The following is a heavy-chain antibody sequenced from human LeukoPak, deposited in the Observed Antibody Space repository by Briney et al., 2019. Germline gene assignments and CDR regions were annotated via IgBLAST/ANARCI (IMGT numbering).Heavy chain of an antibody. Sequence: GASVKVSCKASGGTFSSYAISWVRQAPGQGLEWMGGIIPIFGTANYAQKFQGRVTITADESTSTAYMELSSLRSEDTAVYYCARDVRHRYCSSSSCCWGWLDPWGQGTLVTVSS. J-gene: IGHJ5*02. CDR2: IIPIFGTA. CDR1: GGTFSSYA. CDR3: ARDVRHRYCSSSSCCWGWLDP. D-gene: IGHD2-2*01. V-gene: IGHV1-69*13.